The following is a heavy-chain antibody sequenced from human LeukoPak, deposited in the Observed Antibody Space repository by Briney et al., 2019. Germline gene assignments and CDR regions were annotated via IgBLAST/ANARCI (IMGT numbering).Heavy chain of an antibody. CDR1: GFTFSTYA. CDR3: AKVRTRWTMVRGVPYMDV. CDR2: IDDSGDST. J-gene: IGHJ6*03. Sequence: GGSLRLSCAASGFTFSTYAMSWVRQAPGKGLEWVSSIDDSGDSTHYADSVKGRFTISRDNSWNTLYVQMTSLRAEDTAVYYCAKVRTRWTMVRGVPYMDVWGKGTTVTVSS. D-gene: IGHD3-10*01. V-gene: IGHV3-23*01.